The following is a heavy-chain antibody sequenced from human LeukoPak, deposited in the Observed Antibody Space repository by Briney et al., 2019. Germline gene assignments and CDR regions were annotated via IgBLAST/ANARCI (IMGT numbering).Heavy chain of an antibody. V-gene: IGHV3-66*01. CDR1: GFTVSSNY. CDR3: ARGSHSVLTHNWFDP. Sequence: GGSLRLSCAASGFTVSSNYMSWVRQAPGKGLEWVSVIYSGGSTYYADSVKGRFTISRDNSKNTLYLQMGSLRTDDTAVYYCARGSHSVLTHNWFDPWGQGTLVTVSS. D-gene: IGHD3-10*01. J-gene: IGHJ5*02. CDR2: IYSGGST.